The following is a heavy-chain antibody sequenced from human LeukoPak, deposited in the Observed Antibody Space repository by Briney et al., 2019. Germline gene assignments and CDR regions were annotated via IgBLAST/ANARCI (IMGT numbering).Heavy chain of an antibody. D-gene: IGHD3-16*01. V-gene: IGHV3-30-3*01. CDR1: GFTFSSYA. CDR3: ARDWRFLDRGVMSSYGMDV. CDR2: ISYDGSNK. Sequence: PGGSLRLSCAASGFTFSSYAMHWVRQAPGKGLEWVAVISYDGSNKYYADSVKGRFTISRDNSKNTLYLQMNSLRAEDTAVYYCARDWRFLDRGVMSSYGMDVWGQGTTVTVSS. J-gene: IGHJ6*02.